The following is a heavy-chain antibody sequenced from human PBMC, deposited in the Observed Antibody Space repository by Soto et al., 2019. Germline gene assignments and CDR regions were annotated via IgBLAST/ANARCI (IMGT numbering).Heavy chain of an antibody. J-gene: IGHJ3*01. CDR2: IKQDGSEK. Sequence: PGGSLRLSCAASGFTFSNYWMSWVRQAPGKGLEWVANIKQDGSEKWNVDSGKGRFTISRDNAKNSLYLQMNNLRAEDTAVYYCARGDYFDTSGPFSDAFDVWGQGTMVTVSS. CDR3: ARGDYFDTSGPFSDAFDV. D-gene: IGHD3-22*01. V-gene: IGHV3-7*04. CDR1: GFTFSNYW.